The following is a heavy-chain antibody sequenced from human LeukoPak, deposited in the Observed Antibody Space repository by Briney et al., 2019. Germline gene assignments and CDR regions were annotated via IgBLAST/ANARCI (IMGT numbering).Heavy chain of an antibody. CDR2: ISGSGGST. D-gene: IGHD2-2*01. J-gene: IGHJ1*01. Sequence: GGSLRLSCAASGFTFSSYAMSWVRQAPGKGLEWVSAISGSGGSTYYADSVKGRFTISRDNSKNTLYLQMNSLRAEDTAVYYCAKSGLYCSSTSCQPGYLQHWGQGTLVTVSS. CDR3: AKSGLYCSSTSCQPGYLQH. V-gene: IGHV3-23*01. CDR1: GFTFSSYA.